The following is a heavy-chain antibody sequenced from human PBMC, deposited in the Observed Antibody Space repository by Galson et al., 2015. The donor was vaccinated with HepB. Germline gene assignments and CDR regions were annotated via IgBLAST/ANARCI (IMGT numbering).Heavy chain of an antibody. CDR1: GFTFRSYA. J-gene: IGHJ3*02. CDR3: ARDRYDSSGYYIGGFDI. CDR2: IPYDGSNK. Sequence: SLRLSCAASGFTFRSYAMNWVRQAPGKGLEWVALIPYDGSNKNYIDSVKGRFTISRDNSKNTLYLQMNSLRAEDTAVYYCARDRYDSSGYYIGGFDIWGQGTMVTVSS. V-gene: IGHV3-30-3*01. D-gene: IGHD3-22*01.